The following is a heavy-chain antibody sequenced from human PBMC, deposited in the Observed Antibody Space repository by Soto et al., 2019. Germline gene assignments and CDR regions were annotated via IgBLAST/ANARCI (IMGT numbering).Heavy chain of an antibody. V-gene: IGHV3-74*01. D-gene: IGHD3-9*01. CDR1: RFSLSTYW. CDR3: ARDLGKYDRHYFDN. J-gene: IGHJ4*02. Sequence: EVQLVESGGGLVQPGGSLRLSCVASRFSLSTYWMYWVRQAPGKGLMWVSRINSDGGIINYADSVKGRFTTSRDNAKNTVYLQMNSLRVNDTAVYYCARDLGKYDRHYFDNWGQVSLVTVS. CDR2: INSDGGII.